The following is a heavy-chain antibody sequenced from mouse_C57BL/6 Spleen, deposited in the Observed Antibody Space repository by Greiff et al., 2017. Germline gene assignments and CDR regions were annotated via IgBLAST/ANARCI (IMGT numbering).Heavy chain of an antibody. J-gene: IGHJ2*01. CDR2: ISSGGSYT. Sequence: DVQLVESGGDLVKPGGSLKLSCAASGFTFSSYGMSWVRQTPDKRLEWVATISSGGSYTYYPDSVKGRFTISRDNAKNTLYLQMSSLKSEDTAMYYCARSTGSNYFDYWGQGTTLTVSS. CDR3: ARSTGSNYFDY. V-gene: IGHV5-6*01. CDR1: GFTFSSYG.